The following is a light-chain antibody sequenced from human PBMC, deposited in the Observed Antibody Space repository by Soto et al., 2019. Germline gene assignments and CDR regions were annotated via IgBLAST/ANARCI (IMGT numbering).Light chain of an antibody. CDR2: SAS. Sequence: DFRMTQSPSSLSASVGDRVTIICRASQSIANYLNWYQQKPGKAPSLLIYSASTLQSGVPSRFSGSGSGTDFTLTISSLQPADFATYFCQQTYSAPPTFGGGTKVEIK. J-gene: IGKJ4*01. V-gene: IGKV1-39*01. CDR3: QQTYSAPPT. CDR1: QSIANY.